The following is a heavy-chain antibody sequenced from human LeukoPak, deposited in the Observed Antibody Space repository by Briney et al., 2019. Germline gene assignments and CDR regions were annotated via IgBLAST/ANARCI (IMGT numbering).Heavy chain of an antibody. CDR3: AREGRDGYNFGY. V-gene: IGHV3-53*01. D-gene: IGHD5-24*01. J-gene: IGHJ4*02. CDR2: IYSGGST. CDR1: GFTFSDYY. Sequence: PGGSLRLSCAASGFTFSDYYMSWIRQAPGKGLEWVSVIYSGGSTYYADSVKGRFTISRDNSKNTLYLQMNSLRAEDTAVYYCAREGRDGYNFGYWGQGTLVTVSS.